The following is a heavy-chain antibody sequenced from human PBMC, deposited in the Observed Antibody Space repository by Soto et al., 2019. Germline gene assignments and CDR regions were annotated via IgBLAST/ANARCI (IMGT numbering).Heavy chain of an antibody. CDR2: IKPDGGTQ. CDR1: GFTFSTYS. Sequence: GGSLRLSCAASGFTFSTYSMNWVRQAPGKGLEWVANIKPDGGTQYYVDSVKGRFTISRDNAKNSLYLRMNNLRPDDTAVYYCARGEGIDFWGQGTLVTVSS. CDR3: ARGEGIDF. V-gene: IGHV3-7*03. J-gene: IGHJ4*02.